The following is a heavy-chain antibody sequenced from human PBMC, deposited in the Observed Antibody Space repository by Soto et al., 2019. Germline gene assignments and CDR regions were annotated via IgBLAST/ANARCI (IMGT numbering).Heavy chain of an antibody. CDR1: GFTFSSYW. V-gene: IGHV3-74*01. D-gene: IGHD6-19*01. CDR3: ARDSRAVAGFDS. CDR2: INSDGSST. Sequence: PGGSLRLSCAASGFTFSSYWMHWVRQAPGKGLVWVSHINSDGSSTTYADSVKGRFTISRDNAKNTLFLQMNSLRAEDTAVYFCARDSRAVAGFDSWGQGTLVTVSS. J-gene: IGHJ4*02.